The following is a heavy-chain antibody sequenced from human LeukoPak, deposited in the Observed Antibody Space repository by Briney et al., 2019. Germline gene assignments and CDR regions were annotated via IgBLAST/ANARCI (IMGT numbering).Heavy chain of an antibody. V-gene: IGHV1-18*01. Sequence: GASVKVSCKASGYTFTSYGISWVRQAPGQGLEWMGWISAYNGNTNYAQKFQGRVTMTRDTSISTAYMELSRLRSDDTAVYYCARATDIEQLGPFTMDYWGQGTLVAVSS. CDR2: ISAYNGNT. D-gene: IGHD6-6*01. CDR1: GYTFTSYG. CDR3: ARATDIEQLGPFTMDY. J-gene: IGHJ4*02.